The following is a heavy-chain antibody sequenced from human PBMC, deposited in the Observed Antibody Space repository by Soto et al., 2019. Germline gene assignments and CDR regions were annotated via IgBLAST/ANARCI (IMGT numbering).Heavy chain of an antibody. CDR2: ISGSGGGT. Sequence: GGSLRLSCAASGFSFTRSPMSWVRQAPVRGLEWVSAISGSGGGTYCADSVRGRFTISRDNSKNTLYLQMNSLRDEDTAVYYCVKRGTVTTDYYGMDAWGQGTTVTVSS. D-gene: IGHD4-17*01. V-gene: IGHV3-23*01. CDR3: VKRGTVTTDYYGMDA. CDR1: GFSFTRSP. J-gene: IGHJ6*02.